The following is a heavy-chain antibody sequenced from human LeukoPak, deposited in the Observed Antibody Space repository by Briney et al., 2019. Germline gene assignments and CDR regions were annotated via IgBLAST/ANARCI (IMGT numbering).Heavy chain of an antibody. J-gene: IGHJ4*02. CDR2: INHSGST. Sequence: KSSETLSLTCAVYAGSFNDYFWSWVRQPPGKGLEWLGEINHSGSTNYNPSLKRRVSLSLDTSKRQFSLKLRSVTAADTAVYYCARGRKYTSGYRVTELGSGYSDYWGQGTLVTVSS. CDR1: AGSFNDYF. D-gene: IGHD5-18*01. CDR3: ARGRKYTSGYRVTELGSGYSDY. V-gene: IGHV4-34*01.